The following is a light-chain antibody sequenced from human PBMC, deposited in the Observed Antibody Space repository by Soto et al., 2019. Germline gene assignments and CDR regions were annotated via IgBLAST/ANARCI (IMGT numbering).Light chain of an antibody. V-gene: IGKV1-39*01. CDR1: QSISSY. CDR2: AAS. Sequence: DIQMTQSPSSLSASVGDRVTITCRASQSISSYLHWYQQKPGKAPKLLIYAASSLQSGVPSRFSGSGSGTDFTLNISSLQPEDFATYYCQQNFSTPWTFGQGTKVEIK. CDR3: QQNFSTPWT. J-gene: IGKJ1*01.